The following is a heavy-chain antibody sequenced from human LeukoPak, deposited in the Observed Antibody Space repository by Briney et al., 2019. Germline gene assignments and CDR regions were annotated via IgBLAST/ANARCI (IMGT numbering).Heavy chain of an antibody. Sequence: PGGSLRLYCAASGFTFSSYSMNWVRQAPGKGLEWVSSISSSSSYIYYADSVKGRFTISRDNAKNSLYLQMNSLRAEDTAVYYCARATAYYDFWSGYLGAKYYYYYMDVWGKGTTVTVSS. V-gene: IGHV3-21*01. CDR1: GFTFSSYS. J-gene: IGHJ6*03. D-gene: IGHD3-3*01. CDR2: ISSSSSYI. CDR3: ARATAYYDFWSGYLGAKYYYYYMDV.